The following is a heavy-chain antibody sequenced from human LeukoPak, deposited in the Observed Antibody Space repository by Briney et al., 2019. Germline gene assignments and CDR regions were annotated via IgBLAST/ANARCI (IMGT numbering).Heavy chain of an antibody. CDR2: ISSSGSTI. V-gene: IGHV3-48*03. CDR3: ARVSWLGADAFDI. Sequence: PGGSLRLSCAASGFTFSSYEMSWVRQAPGKGLEWVSYISSSGSTIYYADSVKGRFTISRDNAKNSLYLQMNSLRAEDTAVYYCARVSWLGADAFDIWGQGTMVTVSS. D-gene: IGHD6-19*01. J-gene: IGHJ3*02. CDR1: GFTFSSYE.